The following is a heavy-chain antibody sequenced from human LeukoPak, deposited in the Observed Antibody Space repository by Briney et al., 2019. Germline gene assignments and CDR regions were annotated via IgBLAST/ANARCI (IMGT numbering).Heavy chain of an antibody. CDR3: ARDFRSHGSGEYFPPY. CDR2: ISYDGTKT. Sequence: PGRSLRLSCAGSGHTFDIYAMHWVRQAPGKGLEWVAIISYDGTKTYYTDSVKGRFTISRDNSKKTLYLEMNSLRVEDTAVYYCARDFRSHGSGEYFPPYWGQGTLVAVSS. V-gene: IGHV3-30*04. CDR1: GHTFDIYA. J-gene: IGHJ4*02. D-gene: IGHD3-10*01.